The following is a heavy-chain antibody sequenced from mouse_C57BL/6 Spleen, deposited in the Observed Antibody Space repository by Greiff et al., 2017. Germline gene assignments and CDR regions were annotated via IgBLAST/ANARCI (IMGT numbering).Heavy chain of an antibody. J-gene: IGHJ1*03. D-gene: IGHD1-1*01. CDR1: GYAFSSSW. V-gene: IGHV1-82*01. CDR3: ARSNYYGSSHWYFDV. CDR2: IYPGDGDT. Sequence: QVQLQQSGPELVKPGASVKISCKASGYAFSSSWMNWVKQRPGKGLEWIGRIYPGDGDTNYNGKFKGKATLTDDKSSSTAYMQLSSLTSEDSAVYFGARSNYYGSSHWYFDVGGTGTTVTVSS.